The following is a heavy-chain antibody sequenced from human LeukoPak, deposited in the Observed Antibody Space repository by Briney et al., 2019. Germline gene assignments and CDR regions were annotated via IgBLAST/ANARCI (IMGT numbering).Heavy chain of an antibody. CDR3: ARGSPTMVLYYFDH. CDR1: GFTVSGNY. CDR2: IYSTGSS. D-gene: IGHD3-10*01. V-gene: IGHV3-66*01. Sequence: GGSLRLSCAASGFTVSGNYVSWVRQAPGKGLEWVSVIYSTGSSYYGDSVKDRFTISRDNFMNTVYLQMNSLRAEDTAVYYCARGSPTMVLYYFDHWGQGTLVTVSS. J-gene: IGHJ4*02.